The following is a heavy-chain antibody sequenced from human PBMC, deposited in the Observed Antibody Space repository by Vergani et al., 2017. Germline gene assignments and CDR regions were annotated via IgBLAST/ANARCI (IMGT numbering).Heavy chain of an antibody. CDR1: GGSFTSYH. Sequence: QVQLQQWGGGLLKPSETLSLTCVVNGGSFTSYHWTWIRQSPGEGLEWVGDIDHTGRPDYNPSLKSRLTMSEDKSRNQSSLPLNSVTATDTAIYFCARVNTETNGHLYYYYYMDVWGQGTAVTVS. D-gene: IGHD4-11*01. CDR3: ARVNTETNGHLYYYYYMDV. V-gene: IGHV4-34*01. J-gene: IGHJ6*03. CDR2: IDHTGRP.